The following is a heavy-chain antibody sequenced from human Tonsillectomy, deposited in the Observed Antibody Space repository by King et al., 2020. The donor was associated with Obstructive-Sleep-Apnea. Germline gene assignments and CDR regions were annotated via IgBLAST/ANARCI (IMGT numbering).Heavy chain of an antibody. CDR2: ISYDGSNK. D-gene: IGHD3-3*01. J-gene: IGHJ5*02. CDR1: GFTFSNYG. V-gene: IGHV3-30*18. Sequence: HVQLVESGGGVVQPGRSLRLSCVASGFTFSNYGMHWVRQAPGKGLEWVAVISYDGSNKYYADSVKGRFTISRDNSENTLYLQMNSLRAEDTAVYYCAKSGYDFYVNNWFDPWGQGTLVTVSS. CDR3: AKSGYDFYVNNWFDP.